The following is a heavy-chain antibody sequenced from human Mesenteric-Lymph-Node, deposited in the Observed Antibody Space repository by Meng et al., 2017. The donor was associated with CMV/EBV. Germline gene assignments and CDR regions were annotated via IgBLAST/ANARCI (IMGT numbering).Heavy chain of an antibody. J-gene: IGHJ4*02. CDR2: ISSSSSYI. Sequence: GGSLRLSCAASGFTFSSYSMNWVRQAPGKGLEWVSSISSSSSYIYFADSVRGRFTISRDNSKNTLYLEMNSLRTEDTAVYYCARDPIFGLYYFDYWGQGTLVTVSS. CDR1: GFTFSSYS. V-gene: IGHV3-21*01. CDR3: ARDPIFGLYYFDY. D-gene: IGHD3/OR15-3a*01.